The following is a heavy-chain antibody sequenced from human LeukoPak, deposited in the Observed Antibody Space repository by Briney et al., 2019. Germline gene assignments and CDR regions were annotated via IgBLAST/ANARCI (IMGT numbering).Heavy chain of an antibody. V-gene: IGHV1-69*05. Sequence: SVKVSSEASRGTFSSYAISRVRPAPGQGLGWMGGIIPIFGTANYAQKFQGRVTITTDESTSTAYMELSSLRSADTAVYYCARGGIAAAGPSRWFDPWGQGTLVTVSS. CDR1: RGTFSSYA. J-gene: IGHJ5*02. CDR2: IIPIFGTA. D-gene: IGHD6-13*01. CDR3: ARGGIAAAGPSRWFDP.